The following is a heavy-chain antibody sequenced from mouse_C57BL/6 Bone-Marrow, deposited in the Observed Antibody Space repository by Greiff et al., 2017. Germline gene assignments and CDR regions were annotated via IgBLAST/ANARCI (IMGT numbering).Heavy chain of an antibody. D-gene: IGHD2-14*01. V-gene: IGHV1-55*01. CDR2: IYPGSGST. CDR1: GYTFTSYW. CDR3: ARMGYGDQKDYAMDY. Sequence: QVQLKQPGAELVKPGASVKMSCKASGYTFTSYWITWVKQRPGQGLEWIGDIYPGSGSTNYNEKFKSKATLTVDTSSSTAYMQLSSLTSEDSAVYYCARMGYGDQKDYAMDYWGQGTSVTVSA. J-gene: IGHJ4*01.